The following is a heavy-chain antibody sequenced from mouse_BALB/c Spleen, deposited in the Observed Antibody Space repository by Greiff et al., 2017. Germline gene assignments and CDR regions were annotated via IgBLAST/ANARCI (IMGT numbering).Heavy chain of an antibody. CDR1: GYSITSDYA. CDR2: ISYSGST. J-gene: IGHJ4*01. CDR3: ARRIYYDYDGYAMDY. V-gene: IGHV3-2*02. D-gene: IGHD2-4*01. Sequence: QSGPGLVKPSQSLSLTCTVTGYSITSDYAWNWIRQFPGNKLEWMGYISYSGSTSYNPSLKSRISITRDTSKNQFFLQLNSVTTEDTATYYCARRIYYDYDGYAMDYWGQGTSVTVSS.